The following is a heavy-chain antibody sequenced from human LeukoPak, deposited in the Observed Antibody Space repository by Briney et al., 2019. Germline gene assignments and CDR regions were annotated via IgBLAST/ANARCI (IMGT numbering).Heavy chain of an antibody. Sequence: GGSLRLSCAGSGFTFSSYAMSWVRQAPGKGLEWVSFISGSGDMTYYADSVQGRFTISRDTSENTLYLQMNSPRAEDTAVYYCAKDMYYDSSGPVFDYWGQGTLVTVSS. CDR3: AKDMYYDSSGPVFDY. CDR1: GFTFSSYA. V-gene: IGHV3-23*01. CDR2: ISGSGDMT. D-gene: IGHD3-22*01. J-gene: IGHJ4*02.